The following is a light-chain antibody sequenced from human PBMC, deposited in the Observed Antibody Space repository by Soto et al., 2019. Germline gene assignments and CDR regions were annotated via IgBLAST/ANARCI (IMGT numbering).Light chain of an antibody. CDR3: CSYTTSNTRQIA. CDR1: SSDVGGYNY. J-gene: IGLJ1*01. Sequence: CVRTRPASVSGFHVQSITIPCTGTSSDVGGYNYVSWYQHHPGKAPKLMIYDVSNRPSGVSNRFSGSKSGNTASLTISGLQPEDEADYYCCSYTTSNTRQIAFGTGTKVTVL. V-gene: IGLV2-14*03. CDR2: DVS.